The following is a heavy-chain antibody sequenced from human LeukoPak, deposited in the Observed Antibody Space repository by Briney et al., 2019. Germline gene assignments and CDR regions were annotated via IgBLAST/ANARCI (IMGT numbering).Heavy chain of an antibody. CDR3: AGGSSSPKGDAFDI. CDR2: IYTSEST. Sequence: SETLSLTCTVSGGSISSYYWSWIRQPAGKGLEWIGRIYTSESTNYNPSLKSRVTMSVDTSKNQFSLKLSSVTAADTAVYYCAGGSSSPKGDAFDIWGQGTMVTVSS. J-gene: IGHJ3*02. V-gene: IGHV4-4*07. D-gene: IGHD6-6*01. CDR1: GGSISSYY.